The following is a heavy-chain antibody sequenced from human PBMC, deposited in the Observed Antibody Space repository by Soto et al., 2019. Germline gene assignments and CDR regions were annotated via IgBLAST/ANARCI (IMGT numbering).Heavy chain of an antibody. CDR2: INPNSGNT. CDR1: GYTFTGYY. D-gene: IGHD3-10*01. CDR3: ARLRITMVRGALARNYYYYYYMDV. J-gene: IGHJ6*03. Sequence: ASVKVSCKASGYTFTGYYMHWVRQAPGQGLEWMGWINPNSGNTGYAQKFQGRVTMTRNTSISTAYMELSSLRSEDTAVYYCARLRITMVRGALARNYYYYYYMDVWGKGTAVTAP. V-gene: IGHV1-8*02.